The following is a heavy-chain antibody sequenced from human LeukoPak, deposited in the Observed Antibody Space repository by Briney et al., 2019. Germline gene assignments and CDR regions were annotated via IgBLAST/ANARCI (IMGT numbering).Heavy chain of an antibody. CDR1: GGTFSSYA. V-gene: IGHV1-69*05. D-gene: IGHD2/OR15-2a*01. CDR3: ARDLAEGSFDY. J-gene: IGHJ4*02. Sequence: GASVKVSCKASGGTFSSYAISWVRQAPGQGLEWMGRIIPIFGPANYAQKFQGRVTITTDESTSTAYMELSSLRSEDTAVYYCARDLAEGSFDYWGQGTLVTVSS. CDR2: IIPIFGPA.